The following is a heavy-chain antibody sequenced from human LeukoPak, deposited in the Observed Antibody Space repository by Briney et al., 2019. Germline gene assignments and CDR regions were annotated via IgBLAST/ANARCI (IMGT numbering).Heavy chain of an antibody. J-gene: IGHJ4*02. CDR2: ISGSGGST. V-gene: IGHV3-23*01. CDR3: AKGGSYRSQPYFDY. D-gene: IGHD3-16*02. Sequence: PGGTLRLSCAASGFTFSSYGMSWVRQAPGKGLEWVSAISGSGGSTYYADSVKGRFTISRDNSKNTVYLQMNSLRAEDTAVCYCAKGGSYRSQPYFDYWGQGTPVTVSS. CDR1: GFTFSSYG.